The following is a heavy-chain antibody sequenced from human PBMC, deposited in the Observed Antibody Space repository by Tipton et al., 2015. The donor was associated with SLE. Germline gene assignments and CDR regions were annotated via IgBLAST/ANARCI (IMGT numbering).Heavy chain of an antibody. CDR1: GGSFSGYY. Sequence: TLSLTCAVYGGSFSGYYWCWIRQPPGKGLEWIGEINHSGSTNYNPSLKSRVTISVDTSKNQFSLKLSSVTAADTAVYYCARGRAFDIWGPGTMVTVSS. CDR2: INHSGST. J-gene: IGHJ3*02. CDR3: ARGRAFDI. V-gene: IGHV4-34*01.